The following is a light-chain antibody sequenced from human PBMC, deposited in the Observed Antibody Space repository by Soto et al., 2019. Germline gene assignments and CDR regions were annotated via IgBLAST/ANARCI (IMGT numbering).Light chain of an antibody. CDR1: RRLSTW. V-gene: IGKV1-5*03. J-gene: IGKJ1*01. CDR2: KAS. CDR3: QQYKSYST. Sequence: DIQMTQSPSTLSASVGDRVTITCRASRRLSTWLAWYQQKPRKAPKLLIYKASSLESGVPPRFSGSGSGTEFTLTISSLQPDDFATYYCQQYKSYSTFGQGTKVDIK.